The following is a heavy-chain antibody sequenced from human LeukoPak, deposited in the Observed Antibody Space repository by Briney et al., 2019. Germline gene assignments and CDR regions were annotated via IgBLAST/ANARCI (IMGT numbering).Heavy chain of an antibody. D-gene: IGHD5-12*01. Sequence: ASVKVSCKASGGTFSSYAISWVRQAPGQGLEWMGIINPSGGSTSYAQKFQGRVTMTRDMSTSTVYMELSSLRSEDTAVYYCARAGWLIDAFDIWGQGTMVTVSS. CDR3: ARAGWLIDAFDI. CDR2: INPSGGST. CDR1: GGTFSSYA. V-gene: IGHV1-46*01. J-gene: IGHJ3*02.